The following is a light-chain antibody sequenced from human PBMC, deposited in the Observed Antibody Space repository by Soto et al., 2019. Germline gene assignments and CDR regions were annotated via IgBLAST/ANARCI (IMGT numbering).Light chain of an antibody. J-gene: IGLJ3*02. CDR2: EVS. V-gene: IGLV2-14*01. CDR1: SSDVGAYNY. CDR3: NSYTSTSVNWV. Sequence: QSVLTQPASVSGSPGQSITISCTGTSSDVGAYNYVSWYRQHPGKAPKLLIYEVSNRPSGVSHRFSGSKSANTASLTISGLQAEDEADYYCNSYTSTSVNWVFGGGTKVTVL.